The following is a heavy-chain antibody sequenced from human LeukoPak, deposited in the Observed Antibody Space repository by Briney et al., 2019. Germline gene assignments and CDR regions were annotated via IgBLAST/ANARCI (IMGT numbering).Heavy chain of an antibody. V-gene: IGHV3-53*01. J-gene: IGHJ4*02. Sequence: GGSLRLSCAASGFTVSSNYMSWVRQAPGKGLEWVSVIYSGGSTYYADSVKGRFTISRDNSKNTLYLQMNSLRAEDTAVYYCAKDWFGTTTGHYWGQGTLVTVSS. CDR2: IYSGGST. CDR3: AKDWFGTTTGHY. CDR1: GFTVSSNY. D-gene: IGHD4-17*01.